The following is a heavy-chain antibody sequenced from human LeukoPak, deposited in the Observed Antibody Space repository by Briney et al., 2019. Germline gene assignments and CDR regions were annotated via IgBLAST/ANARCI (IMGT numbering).Heavy chain of an antibody. CDR1: GYSFTSNW. CDR3: ARQPEGTWFDP. CDR2: IDPSDSYT. J-gene: IGHJ5*02. V-gene: IGHV5-10-1*01. D-gene: IGHD1-1*01. Sequence: GESLKISCKGSGYSFTSNWSSWVRRMPGKGLEWMGRIDPSDSYTNYSPSFQGHVTISADKSISTAYLQWSSLKASDTAMYYCARQPEGTWFDPWGQGTLVTVSS.